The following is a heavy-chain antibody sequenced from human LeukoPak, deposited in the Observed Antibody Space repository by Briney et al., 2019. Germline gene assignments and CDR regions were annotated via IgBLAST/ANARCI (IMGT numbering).Heavy chain of an antibody. CDR2: IYTSGST. CDR1: GGSISSSSYY. Sequence: SETLSLTCTVSGGSISSSSYYWSWIRQPAGKGLEWIGRIYTSGSTNYNPSLKSRVTISVDTSKNQFSLKLSSVTAADTAVYYCARGHIAAAGTSFDYWGQGTLVTVSS. D-gene: IGHD6-13*01. V-gene: IGHV4-61*02. J-gene: IGHJ4*02. CDR3: ARGHIAAAGTSFDY.